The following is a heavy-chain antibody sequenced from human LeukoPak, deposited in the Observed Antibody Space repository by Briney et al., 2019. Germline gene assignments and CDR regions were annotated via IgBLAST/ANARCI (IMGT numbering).Heavy chain of an antibody. CDR2: IYSSGST. CDR1: GGAISSYY. J-gene: IGHJ6*04. Sequence: SETLSLTCTVSGGAISSYYWTWIRQPAGKGLEWIGRIYSSGSTNHNPSLKSRVTISVDRSKNQFSLKLSSVTAADTAVYYCASGYAKLNYYYYYGMDVWGKGTTVTVSS. V-gene: IGHV4-4*07. CDR3: ASGYAKLNYYYYYGMDV. D-gene: IGHD1-1*01.